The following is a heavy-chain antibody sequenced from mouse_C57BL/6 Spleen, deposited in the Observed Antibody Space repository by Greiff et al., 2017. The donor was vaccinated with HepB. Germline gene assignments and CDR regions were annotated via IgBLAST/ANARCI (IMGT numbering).Heavy chain of an antibody. CDR1: GYSFTGYF. J-gene: IGHJ1*03. Sequence: VQLKQSGPELVKPGDSVKISCKASGYSFTGYFMNWVMQSHGKSLEWIGRINPYNGDTFYNQKFKGKATLTVDKSSSTAHMELRRLTSEDSAVYYCARNDGSSSGYFDVWGTGTTVTVSS. D-gene: IGHD1-1*01. CDR2: INPYNGDT. CDR3: ARNDGSSSGYFDV. V-gene: IGHV1-20*01.